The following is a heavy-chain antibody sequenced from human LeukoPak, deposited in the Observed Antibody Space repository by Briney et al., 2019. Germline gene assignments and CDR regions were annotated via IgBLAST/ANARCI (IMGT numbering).Heavy chain of an antibody. J-gene: IGHJ4*02. V-gene: IGHV1-18*01. CDR1: GYTFTSYG. D-gene: IGHD3-22*01. CDR3: AIRVSPYYYDSSGYYLRGAPLYYFDY. Sequence: ASVTVSCKASGYTFTSYGISWVRQAPGQGLEWMGWISAYNGNTSYAQKLQGRVTMTTDTSTSTAYMELRSLRSDDTAVYYCAIRVSPYYYDSSGYYLRGAPLYYFDYWGQGTLVTVSS. CDR2: ISAYNGNT.